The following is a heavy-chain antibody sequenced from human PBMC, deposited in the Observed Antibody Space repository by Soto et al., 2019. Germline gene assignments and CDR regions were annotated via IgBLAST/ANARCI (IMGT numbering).Heavy chain of an antibody. CDR3: ARAPPYSSSFVP. Sequence: SVKVSCKASGGTFSSYAISWVRQAPRQGLEWMSGIIPIFGTANYAQKFQGRVTITADEPTSTDYMELSSLRSEDTAVYYCARAPPYSSSFVPWAQGTLVTVSS. V-gene: IGHV1-69*13. J-gene: IGHJ5*02. CDR2: IIPIFGTA. CDR1: GGTFSSYA. D-gene: IGHD6-13*01.